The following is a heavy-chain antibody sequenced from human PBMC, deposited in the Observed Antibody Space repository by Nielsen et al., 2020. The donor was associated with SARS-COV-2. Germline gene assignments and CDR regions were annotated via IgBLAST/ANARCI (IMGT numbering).Heavy chain of an antibody. Sequence: GESLKISCKGSGYSFTSYWISWVRQMPGKGLEWMGRIDPRDSYTNYSPSFQGHVTISADKSISTAYLQWSSLKASDTAMYYCARLNYDILTKYYYYGMDVWGQGTTVTVSS. CDR2: IDPRDSYT. J-gene: IGHJ6*02. CDR3: ARLNYDILTKYYYYGMDV. CDR1: GYSFTSYW. D-gene: IGHD3-9*01. V-gene: IGHV5-10-1*01.